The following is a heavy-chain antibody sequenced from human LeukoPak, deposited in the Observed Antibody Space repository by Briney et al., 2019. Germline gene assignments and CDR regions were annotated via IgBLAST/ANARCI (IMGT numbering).Heavy chain of an antibody. CDR2: INSSSSYI. V-gene: IGHV3-21*01. Sequence: GGSLRLSCAASGFTFSSFSMNWVRQAPGKGLEWVSFINSSSSYIYYADSVKGRFTISRDNAKNSLYLQMNSLRAEDTAVYSCARTAGVLSDYYYYMDVWGKGTTVTVSS. CDR3: ARTAGVLSDYYYYMDV. CDR1: GFTFSSFS. J-gene: IGHJ6*03. D-gene: IGHD2-2*01.